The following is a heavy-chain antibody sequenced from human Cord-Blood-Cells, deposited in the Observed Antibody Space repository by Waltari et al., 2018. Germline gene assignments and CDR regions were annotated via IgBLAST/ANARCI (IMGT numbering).Heavy chain of an antibody. Sequence: QVQLVQSGAEVKKPGSSVKVSCKASGGTFSSYAISWVRQAPGQGLEWMGGSIPILGTAIYAQKFQGRVTITADESTSTAYMELGILRSEDTAVYYCVWYNWNYFDYWGQGTLVTVSS. D-gene: IGHD1-20*01. V-gene: IGHV1-69*01. CDR3: VWYNWNYFDY. J-gene: IGHJ4*02. CDR2: SIPILGTA. CDR1: GGTFSSYA.